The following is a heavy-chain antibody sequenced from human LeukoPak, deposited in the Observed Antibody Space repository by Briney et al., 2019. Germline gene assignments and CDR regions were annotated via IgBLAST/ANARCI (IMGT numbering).Heavy chain of an antibody. CDR2: ISGSGGST. CDR1: GFTFSSYW. D-gene: IGHD3-10*01. Sequence: GGSLRLSCAASGFTFSSYWMSWLRQAPGRGLEWVSAISGSGGSTYYADSVKGRFTISRDNSKNTLYLQMNSLRAEDTAVYYCAKDRFAGAFDIWGQGTMVTVSS. J-gene: IGHJ3*02. CDR3: AKDRFAGAFDI. V-gene: IGHV3-23*01.